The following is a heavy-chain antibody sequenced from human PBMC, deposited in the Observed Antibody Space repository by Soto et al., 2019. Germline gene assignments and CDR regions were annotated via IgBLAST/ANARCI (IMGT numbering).Heavy chain of an antibody. CDR2: INTYNGNT. J-gene: IGHJ6*02. V-gene: IGHV1-18*01. Sequence: QVQLVQSGAEVKNPGASVKVSCKTSGYTFTSYGIGWARQAPGQGLGWMGWINTYNGNTNYAQNLQGRVTLTTDQSTRTAYMELRSLRSNATAIYYCAMVDVYVTPSPQDVLGQGTTVTVSS. CDR1: GYTFTSYG. CDR3: AMVDVYVTPSPQDV. D-gene: IGHD3-16*01.